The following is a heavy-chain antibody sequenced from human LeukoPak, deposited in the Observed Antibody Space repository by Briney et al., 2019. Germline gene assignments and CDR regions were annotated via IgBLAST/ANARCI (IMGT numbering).Heavy chain of an antibody. CDR3: ARLRALSYYDSSGDLYYFEY. CDR1: GGSVSSDSHY. V-gene: IGHV4-61*01. D-gene: IGHD3-22*01. J-gene: IGHJ4*02. CDR2: IYYSGST. Sequence: SETLSLTCSVSGGSVSSDSHYWSWIRQPPGKGLEWIGYIYYSGSTNYNPSLKSRVTISVDTSKNQFSLKLSSVTAADTAVYYCARLRALSYYDSSGDLYYFEYWGQGTLVTVSS.